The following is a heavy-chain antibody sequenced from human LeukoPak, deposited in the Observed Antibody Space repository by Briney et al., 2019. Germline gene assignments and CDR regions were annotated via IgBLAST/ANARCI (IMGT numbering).Heavy chain of an antibody. J-gene: IGHJ4*02. CDR2: ISSSSSYI. Sequence: PGGSLRLSCAASGFTFSSYSMNWVRQAPGKGLEWVSSISSSSSYIYYADSVKGRFTISRDNAKNSLYLQMNSLRAEDTAVYYCATATIFGVAFDYWGQGTLVTVSS. D-gene: IGHD3-3*01. CDR1: GFTFSSYS. CDR3: ATATIFGVAFDY. V-gene: IGHV3-21*01.